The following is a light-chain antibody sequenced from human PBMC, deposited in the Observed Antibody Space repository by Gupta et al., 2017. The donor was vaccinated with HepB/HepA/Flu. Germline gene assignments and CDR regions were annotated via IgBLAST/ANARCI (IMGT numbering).Light chain of an antibody. CDR3: QAWDTTSAV. CDR1: QLGDKY. J-gene: IGLJ1*01. Sequence: SSELSPQPPVSVSPGQAASITCSGGQLGDKYTAWYQQKPGQSPVLVIYQDKKRPSGIPERFSGSISGNTATLTISGTQPMDEADYYCQAWDTTSAVFGPGTKLTVL. CDR2: QDK. V-gene: IGLV3-1*01.